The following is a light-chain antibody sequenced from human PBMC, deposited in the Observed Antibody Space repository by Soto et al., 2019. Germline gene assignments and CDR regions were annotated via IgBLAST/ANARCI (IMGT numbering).Light chain of an antibody. CDR1: NSNIGTKY. Sequence: QSVLTQPPSASGTPGQRVTISCSGSNSNIGTKYVYWYQQLTGTAPKLLIYRNNQRPSGVPDRFSGSKSGTSASLTISGLRSEDEADYYCASWDGSLSGWVFGGGTKLTVL. J-gene: IGLJ3*02. V-gene: IGLV1-47*01. CDR2: RNN. CDR3: ASWDGSLSGWV.